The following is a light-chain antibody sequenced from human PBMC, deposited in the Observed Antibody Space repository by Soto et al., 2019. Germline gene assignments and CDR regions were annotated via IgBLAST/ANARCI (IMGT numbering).Light chain of an antibody. J-gene: IGKJ4*01. CDR2: GAS. CDR1: QSVSTY. CDR3: QHYRSSPLT. Sequence: EIVLTQSPGTLSLSPGERATLSCRASQSVSTYLAWYQQKPGQAPRLLIYGASSRATGIPDRFSGGGSGTDFTLTISSLEPEDVAVYYCQHYRSSPLTFGGGTKVDIK. V-gene: IGKV3-20*01.